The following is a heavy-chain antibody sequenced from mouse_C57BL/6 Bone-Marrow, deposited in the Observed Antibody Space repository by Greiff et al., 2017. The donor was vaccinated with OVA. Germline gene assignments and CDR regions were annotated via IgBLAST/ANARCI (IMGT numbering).Heavy chain of an antibody. D-gene: IGHD2-1*01. CDR3: AREGGNLYYLDY. V-gene: IGHV14-2*01. J-gene: IGHJ2*01. Sequence: EVQLQQSGAELVKPGASVKLSCTASGFNINDYYMHWVKQRTEQGLEWIGRIDPEDGETTYAPKFQGKATITADTSSSTAYLQLSSLTSEDTAVYYCAREGGNLYYLDYWGQGTTLTVSS. CDR1: GFNINDYY. CDR2: IDPEDGET.